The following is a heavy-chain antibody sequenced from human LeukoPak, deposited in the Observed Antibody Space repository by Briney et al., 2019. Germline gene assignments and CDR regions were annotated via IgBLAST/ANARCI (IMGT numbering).Heavy chain of an antibody. D-gene: IGHD3-3*01. CDR3: AREGRGGYYGFDY. CDR1: GFTFRSSW. J-gene: IGHJ4*02. CDR2: INSDGSST. Sequence: GGSLRLSXAASGFTFRSSWMHWVRQAPGKGLVWVSRINSDGSSTNYADSVKGRFTISRDNAQNTLYLQMNSLRAEDTAVYYCAREGRGGYYGFDYWGQGTLVTVSS. V-gene: IGHV3-74*01.